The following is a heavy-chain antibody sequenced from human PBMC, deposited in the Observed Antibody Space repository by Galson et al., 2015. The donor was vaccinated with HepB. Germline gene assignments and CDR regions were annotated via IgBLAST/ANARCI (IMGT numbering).Heavy chain of an antibody. D-gene: IGHD3-22*01. V-gene: IGHV2-70*04. CDR2: IDWDYEE. J-gene: IGHJ3*02. CDR3: ARAYYSDSSDYLPEAFDI. CDR1: GFSLNTRGMR. Sequence: PALVKPTQPLTLTCTFSGFSLNTRGMRVSWLRQPPGKALEWLARIDWDYEEFYSTSLKTRLIISRDTSKNQVVLTMTNMDPVGTATYYCARAYYSDSSDYLPEAFDIWGQGTMVTVSS.